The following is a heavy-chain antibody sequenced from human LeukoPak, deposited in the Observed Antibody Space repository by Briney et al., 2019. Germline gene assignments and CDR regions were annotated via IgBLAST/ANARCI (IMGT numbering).Heavy chain of an antibody. V-gene: IGHV3-9*01. J-gene: IGHJ4*02. CDR1: GFTFDDYA. CDR3: AKGTPGYFDY. CDR2: ISWNSGSI. Sequence: GRSLRLSCAASGFTFDDYAMHWVRQAPGKGLEWVSGISWNSGSIGYADSVKGRFTISRDNAKNSLYLQMNSLRAEDTALYYCAKGTPGYFDYWGQGTLVTVSS.